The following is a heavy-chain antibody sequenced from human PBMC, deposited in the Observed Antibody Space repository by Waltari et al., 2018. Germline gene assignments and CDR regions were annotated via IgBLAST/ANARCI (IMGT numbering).Heavy chain of an antibody. V-gene: IGHV4-38-2*01. J-gene: IGHJ4*02. D-gene: IGHD3-3*01. CDR2: IYHSGST. CDR3: ARDDFWSGSADY. CDR1: GYSISSVYY. Sequence: QVQLQESGPGLVKPSETLSLTCAVSGYSISSVYYWGWIRQPPGKGLEWIGSIYHSGSTYYNPSLKSRVTISVDTSKNQFSLKLSSVTAADTAVYYCARDDFWSGSADYWGQGTLVTVSS.